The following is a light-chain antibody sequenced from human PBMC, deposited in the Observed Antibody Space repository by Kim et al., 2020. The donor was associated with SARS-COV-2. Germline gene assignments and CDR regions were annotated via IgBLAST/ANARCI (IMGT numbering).Light chain of an antibody. CDR1: QSVVRTY. Sequence: SPGERATLSCRASQSVVRTYLAWYQQKPGQAPRLRIYGISDRATGIPGRVSGSGSGTDITLTISGLEPEDFAVYYCQQYGTSPITFGQGTRLEIK. CDR2: GIS. CDR3: QQYGTSPIT. V-gene: IGKV3-20*01. J-gene: IGKJ5*01.